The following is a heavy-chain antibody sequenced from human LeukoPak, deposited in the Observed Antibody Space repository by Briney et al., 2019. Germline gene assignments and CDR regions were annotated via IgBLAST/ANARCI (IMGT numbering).Heavy chain of an antibody. Sequence: GASVKVSCKASGYTFINNWMHWVRQAPGQGLEWMGGIIPIFGTANYAQKFQGRVTITADKSTSTAYMELSSLRSEDTAVYYCAVLKGPMDVWGKGTTVTVSS. CDR3: AVLKGPMDV. CDR2: IIPIFGTA. J-gene: IGHJ6*03. CDR1: GYTFINNW. V-gene: IGHV1-69*06.